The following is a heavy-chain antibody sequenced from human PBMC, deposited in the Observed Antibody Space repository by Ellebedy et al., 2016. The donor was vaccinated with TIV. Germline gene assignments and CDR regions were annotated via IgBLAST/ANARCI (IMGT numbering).Heavy chain of an antibody. Sequence: ASVKVSCXASGYTFTSYYMHWVRQAPGQGLEWMGIINPSGGSTSYAQKFQGRVTMTRDTSTSTVYMELSSLRSEDTAVYYCAFLYYDSSGYYSSFDYWGQGTLVTVSS. D-gene: IGHD3-22*01. CDR1: GYTFTSYY. CDR2: INPSGGST. J-gene: IGHJ4*02. V-gene: IGHV1-46*01. CDR3: AFLYYDSSGYYSSFDY.